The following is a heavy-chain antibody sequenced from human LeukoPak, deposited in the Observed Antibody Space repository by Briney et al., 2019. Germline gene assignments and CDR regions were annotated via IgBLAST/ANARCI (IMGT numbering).Heavy chain of an antibody. D-gene: IGHD3-22*01. V-gene: IGHV1-2*02. CDR2: INPNSGGT. CDR3: ARAKTMIRPRAEKYYFDY. CDR1: GYTFTGYY. J-gene: IGHJ4*02. Sequence: GASVKVSCKASGYTFTGYYMHWVRQAPGQGLEWMGWINPNSGGTNYAQKFQGRVTMTRDTSISTAYMELSGLRSDDTAVYYCARAKTMIRPRAEKYYFDYWGQGTLVTVSS.